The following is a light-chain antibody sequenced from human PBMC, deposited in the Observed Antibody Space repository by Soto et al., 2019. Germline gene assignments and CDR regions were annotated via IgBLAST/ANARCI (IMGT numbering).Light chain of an antibody. CDR1: QSVNNNY. V-gene: IGKV3-20*01. J-gene: IGKJ1*01. CDR2: GAS. Sequence: EIVLTQSPGTLSLSPGERAVLSCRASQSVNNNYLAWYQRKPGRALRLLIYGASSRATGIRDRFIGSGSGTDFTLTITRLEPQDSAVYFCQQYGSSPPTFGQGTKV. CDR3: QQYGSSPPT.